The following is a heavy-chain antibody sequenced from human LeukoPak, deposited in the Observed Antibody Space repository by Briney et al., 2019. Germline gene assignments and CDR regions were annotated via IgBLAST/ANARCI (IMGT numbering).Heavy chain of an antibody. CDR2: IRQDGSQK. V-gene: IGHV3-7*01. Sequence: PGGSLRLSCAASGFTFSSYWMSWVRQAPGKGLEWVATIRQDGSQKYYVDSVKGRFTISRDNAKNSLYLQMNSLRAEDTAVYYCAKDGTRDYYDSSGYYNIDYWGQGTLVTVSS. CDR3: AKDGTRDYYDSSGYYNIDY. J-gene: IGHJ4*02. D-gene: IGHD3-22*01. CDR1: GFTFSSYW.